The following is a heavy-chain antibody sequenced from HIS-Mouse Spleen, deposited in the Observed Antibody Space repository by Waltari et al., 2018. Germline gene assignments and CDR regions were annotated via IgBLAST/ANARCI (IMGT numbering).Heavy chain of an antibody. CDR3: ARGEYSSSFDY. CDR1: GGSIIRGGYY. V-gene: IGHV4-31*03. Sequence: QVQLQESGPGLGKPSPTLSLTCTFSGGSIIRGGYYWSWIRQHPGKGLEWIGYIYYSGSTYYNPSLKSRVTISVDTSKNQFSLKLSSVTAADTAVYYCARGEYSSSFDYWGQGTLVTVSS. J-gene: IGHJ4*02. D-gene: IGHD6-6*01. CDR2: IYYSGST.